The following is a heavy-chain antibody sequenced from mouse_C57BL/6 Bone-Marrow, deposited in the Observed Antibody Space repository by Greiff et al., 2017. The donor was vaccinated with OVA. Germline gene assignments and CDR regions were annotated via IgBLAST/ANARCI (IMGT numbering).Heavy chain of an antibody. CDR1: GFTINDDS. CDR2: INPENGDT. CDR3: TSYGNFDY. Sequence: VQLQQSGAELVRPGASVKLSCTASGFTINDDSMHWVKQRPEQGLEWIGWINPENGDTEYASKFQGKATITADTSSNTAYLQLSSLTSEDTAVYYCTSYGNFDYWGQGTTLTVSS. V-gene: IGHV14-4*01. J-gene: IGHJ2*01. D-gene: IGHD2-1*01.